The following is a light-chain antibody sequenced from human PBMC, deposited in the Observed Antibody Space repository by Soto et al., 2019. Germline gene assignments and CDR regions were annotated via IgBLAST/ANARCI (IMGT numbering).Light chain of an antibody. CDR2: GAS. J-gene: IGKJ4*01. CDR1: QSVTHY. CDR3: QQYGSSPT. Sequence: EILWTQSPGTLSLSPGERATLSCRASQSVTHYLAWYQHKPGQAPRLLIYGASSRATGIPDRFSGSGSGTDFTLTISRLEPEDFAVYYCQQYGSSPTFGGATKVDIK. V-gene: IGKV3-20*01.